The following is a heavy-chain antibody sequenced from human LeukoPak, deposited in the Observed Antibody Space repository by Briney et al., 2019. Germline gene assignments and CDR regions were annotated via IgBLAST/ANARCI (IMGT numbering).Heavy chain of an antibody. CDR3: ARDESGYYDSSGYYYYGMDV. V-gene: IGHV3-53*01. CDR2: IYSGGST. CDR1: GFTFSSNY. D-gene: IGHD3-22*01. Sequence: PGGSLRLSCAASGFTFSSNYMSWVRQAPGKGLEWVSVIYSGGSTYYADSVKGRFTISRDNSKNTLYLQMNSLRAEDTAVYYCARDESGYYDSSGYYYYGMDVWGQGTTVTVSS. J-gene: IGHJ6*02.